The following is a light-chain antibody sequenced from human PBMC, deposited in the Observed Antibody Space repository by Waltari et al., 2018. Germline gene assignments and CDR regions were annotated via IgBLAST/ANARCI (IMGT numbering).Light chain of an antibody. J-gene: IGLJ2*01. CDR1: SLRSYY. CDR3: NSRDSSGNHPVV. CDR2: GKN. V-gene: IGLV3-19*01. Sequence: SSELTQDPAVSVALGQTVRITCQGDSLRSYYASWYQQKPGQAPVLVIYGKNNRPSGIPDRFSGSSSGNTASFTIAGAQAGDEADYYCNSRDSSGNHPVVFGGGTKLTVL.